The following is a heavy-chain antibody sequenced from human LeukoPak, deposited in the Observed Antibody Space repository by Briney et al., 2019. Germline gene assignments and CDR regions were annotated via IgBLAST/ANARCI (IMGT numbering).Heavy chain of an antibody. V-gene: IGHV3-7*03. CDR3: AKDFDWLLSHFDY. CDR1: GFTFSSYW. J-gene: IGHJ4*02. Sequence: GGSLRLSCAASGFTFSSYWMSWVRQAPGKGLEWVANIKQDGSEKYYVDSVKGRFTISRDNSKNTLYLQMNSLGAEDTAVYYCAKDFDWLLSHFDYWGQGTLVTVSS. D-gene: IGHD3-9*01. CDR2: IKQDGSEK.